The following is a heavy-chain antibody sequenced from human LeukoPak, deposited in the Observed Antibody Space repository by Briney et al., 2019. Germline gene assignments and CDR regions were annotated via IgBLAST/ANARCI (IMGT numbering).Heavy chain of an antibody. D-gene: IGHD4-17*01. J-gene: IGHJ4*02. CDR2: ISGSGGST. CDR1: GFTFSSYA. V-gene: IGHV3-23*01. CDR3: AKDPGNYGDYIMDY. Sequence: GSLRLSCAASGFTFSSYAMSWVRQAPGKGLEWVSAISGSGGSTYYADSVKGRFTISRDNSKNTLYLQMNSLRAEDTAVYYCAKDPGNYGDYIMDYWGQGTLVTVSS.